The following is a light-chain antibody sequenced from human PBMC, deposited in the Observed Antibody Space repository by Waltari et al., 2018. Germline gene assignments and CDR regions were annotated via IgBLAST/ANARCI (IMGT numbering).Light chain of an antibody. CDR2: AAS. J-gene: IGKJ1*01. V-gene: IGKV1-39*01. CDR3: QQSYSTPWT. Sequence: DIHMTQSPSSMSASVVDRVTITCRASQSSSSYLNWYQQKPGKAPKHLIYAASSLQSGVPSRFSGSGSGTDFTLTISSLQPEDFATYYCQQSYSTPWTFGQGTKVEIK. CDR1: QSSSSY.